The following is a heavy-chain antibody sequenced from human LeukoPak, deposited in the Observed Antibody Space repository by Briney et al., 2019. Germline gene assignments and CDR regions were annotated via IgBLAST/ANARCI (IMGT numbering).Heavy chain of an antibody. D-gene: IGHD5-18*01. CDR2: MSYDGFNK. V-gene: IGHV3-30*18. CDR1: GFTFSSYA. Sequence: GGPLKLSCAAPGFTFSSYAMHWVRQSLGKGLEWVAVMSYDGFNKYYADSVKGRFTISRDNSKNTLYLQMNSLRAEDTAVYYCAKTKGYSYGYYFDYWGQGTLVTVSS. J-gene: IGHJ4*02. CDR3: AKTKGYSYGYYFDY.